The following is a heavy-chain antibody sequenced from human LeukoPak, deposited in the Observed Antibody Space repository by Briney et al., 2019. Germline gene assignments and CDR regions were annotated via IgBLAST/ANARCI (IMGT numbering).Heavy chain of an antibody. CDR3: AADPWSITMMGE. D-gene: IGHD3-10*02. CDR2: INPNSGGT. J-gene: IGHJ4*02. V-gene: IGHV1-2*02. Sequence: ASVKVSCKASGYTFTGYYMHWVRQAPGQGLEWMGWINPNSGGTNYAQKFQGRVTMTRDTSISTAYMELSSLRSEDTAVYYCAADPWSITMMGEWGQGTLVTVSS. CDR1: GYTFTGYY.